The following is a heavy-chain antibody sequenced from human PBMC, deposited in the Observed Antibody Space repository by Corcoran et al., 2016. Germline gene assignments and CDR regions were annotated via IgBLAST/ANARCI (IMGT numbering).Heavy chain of an antibody. CDR2: IYTSGST. D-gene: IGHD3-16*01. CDR3: AREGDRRGGVRHHDY. Sequence: QVQLQESGPGLVKPSETLSLTCTVSGGSISSYYWSWIRQPAGKGLEWIGRIYTSGSTNYNPSLKSRVTMSVDTSKNQFSLKLSAVTAADTAVYYCAREGDRRGGVRHHDYWGQGTLVTVSS. CDR1: GGSISSYY. V-gene: IGHV4-4*07. J-gene: IGHJ4*02.